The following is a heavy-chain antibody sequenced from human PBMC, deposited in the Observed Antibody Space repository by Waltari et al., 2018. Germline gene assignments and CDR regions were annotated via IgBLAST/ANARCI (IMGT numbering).Heavy chain of an antibody. CDR3: ARDRYGDYVVDY. CDR1: GFTFSSYA. J-gene: IGHJ4*02. D-gene: IGHD4-17*01. CDR2: ISYDGSNK. Sequence: QVQLVESGGGVVQPGRSLRLSCAASGFTFSSYAMHWVRQAPGKGLEWVAVISYDGSNKYYADSVKGRFTISRDNSKNTLYLQMNSLRAEDTAVYYCARDRYGDYVVDYWGQGTLVTVSS. V-gene: IGHV3-30*01.